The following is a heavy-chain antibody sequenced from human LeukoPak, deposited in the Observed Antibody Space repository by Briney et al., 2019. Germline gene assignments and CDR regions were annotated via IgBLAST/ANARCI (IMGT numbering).Heavy chain of an antibody. J-gene: IGHJ4*02. D-gene: IGHD6-6*01. CDR3: HIYSSSWWGFDY. CDR2: FDPEDGET. CDR1: GYTLTELS. V-gene: IGHV1-24*01. Sequence: GASVKVSCKVSGYTLTELSMHWVRQAPGKGLEWMGGFDPEDGETIYAQKFQGRVTMTEDTSTDTAYMELSSLRSEDTAVYYCHIYSSSWWGFDYWGQGTLVTVSS.